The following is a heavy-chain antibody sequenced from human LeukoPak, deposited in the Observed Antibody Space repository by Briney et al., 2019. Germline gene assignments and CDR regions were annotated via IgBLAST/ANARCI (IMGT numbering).Heavy chain of an antibody. Sequence: ASVKVSCKASGYTFIVHYIHWVRQAPGQGLEWMGWVNPSSGGINYAQKFQDRVTVTRDTSINTAYMELSSLRSDDTAVYYCARTRTGKPDFWGQGTLVTVSS. CDR2: VNPSSGGI. CDR3: ARTRTGKPDF. V-gene: IGHV1-2*02. D-gene: IGHD1-14*01. J-gene: IGHJ4*02. CDR1: GYTFIVHY.